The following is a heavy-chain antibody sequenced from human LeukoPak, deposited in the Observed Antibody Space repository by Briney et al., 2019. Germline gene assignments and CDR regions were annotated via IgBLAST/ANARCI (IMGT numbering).Heavy chain of an antibody. V-gene: IGHV3-7*01. CDR3: ARVGGSYLNPYYYYGMDV. CDR2: IKQIGSEK. D-gene: IGHD1-26*01. J-gene: IGHJ6*02. CDR1: GFTFSSYW. Sequence: GGSLRLSCAASGFTFSSYWMSWVRQAPGKGLEWVANIKQIGSEKYYVDSVKGRFTISRDNAKNSLYLQMNSLRAEDTAVYYCARVGGSYLNPYYYYGMDVWGQGTTVTVSS.